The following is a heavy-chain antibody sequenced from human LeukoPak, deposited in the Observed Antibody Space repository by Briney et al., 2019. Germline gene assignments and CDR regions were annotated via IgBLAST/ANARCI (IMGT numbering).Heavy chain of an antibody. D-gene: IGHD6-13*01. J-gene: IGHJ4*02. CDR3: ARLGLAGAASD. CDR1: GFTFSSYE. CDR2: ISSSGGTI. V-gene: IGHV3-48*03. Sequence: GGSLRLSCVASGFTFSSYEMNWVRQAPGKGLEWVSYISSSGGTIYYADSVKGRFTISRDNAKNSLYLQMNSLRAEDTAVYYCARLGLAGAASDWGQGTLVTVSS.